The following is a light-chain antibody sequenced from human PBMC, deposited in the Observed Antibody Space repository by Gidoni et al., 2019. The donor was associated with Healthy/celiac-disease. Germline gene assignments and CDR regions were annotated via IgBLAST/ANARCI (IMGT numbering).Light chain of an antibody. CDR1: QSISSY. CDR3: QQSYSTLYT. CDR2: AAS. J-gene: IGKJ2*01. V-gene: IGKV1-39*01. Sequence: DIQMTQSPSSLSASVGDRVTIPCRASQSISSYLNWYQQKPGKAPKLLIYAASSLQSGVQSRCSGSGSGTDFTLTISSLQPEDFATYYCQQSYSTLYTFGQGTKLEIK.